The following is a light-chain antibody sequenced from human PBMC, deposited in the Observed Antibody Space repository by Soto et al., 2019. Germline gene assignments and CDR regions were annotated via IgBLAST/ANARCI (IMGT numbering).Light chain of an antibody. CDR3: QQYGDLSLT. CDR2: ATS. J-gene: IGKJ4*01. V-gene: IGKV3-15*01. Sequence: EIVVTQSPATLSVSPGERATLSCRASQSVGNNFAWYQQKPGQAPRLLIFATSTRATGVPARFSGSGSGTEFTLTIRSLQSEYFAVYSCQQYGDLSLTFGGGAKVEIE. CDR1: QSVGNN.